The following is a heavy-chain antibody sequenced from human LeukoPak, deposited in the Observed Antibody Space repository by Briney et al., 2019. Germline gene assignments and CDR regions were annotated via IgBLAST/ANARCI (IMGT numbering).Heavy chain of an antibody. CDR1: GFTVSSNY. Sequence: PGGSLRLSCAASGFTVSSNYMSWVRQAPGKGLEWVSVIYSGGSTYYADSVKGRFTISRDNSKNTLYLQMNSLRAEDTAVYYCAKDLKVGSIYPGTFDIWGQGTMVTVSS. CDR3: AKDLKVGSIYPGTFDI. D-gene: IGHD1-26*01. V-gene: IGHV3-53*01. CDR2: IYSGGST. J-gene: IGHJ3*02.